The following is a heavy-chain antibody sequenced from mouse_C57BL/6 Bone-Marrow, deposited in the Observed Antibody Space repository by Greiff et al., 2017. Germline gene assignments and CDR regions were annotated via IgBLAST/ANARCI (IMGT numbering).Heavy chain of an antibody. J-gene: IGHJ1*03. D-gene: IGHD1-1*01. V-gene: IGHV1-42*01. CDR3: ASQISYYYGSSYVSWYFDV. Sequence: VQLKESGPELVKPGASVKISCKASGYSFTGYYMNWVKQSPEKSLEWIGEINPSTGGTTYNQKFKAKATLTVDKSSSTAYMQLKSLTSEDSAVYYGASQISYYYGSSYVSWYFDVWGTGTTVTVSS. CDR2: INPSTGGT. CDR1: GYSFTGYY.